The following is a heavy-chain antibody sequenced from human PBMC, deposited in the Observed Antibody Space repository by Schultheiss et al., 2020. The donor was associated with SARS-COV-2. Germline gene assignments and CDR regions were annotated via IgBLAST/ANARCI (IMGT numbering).Heavy chain of an antibody. J-gene: IGHJ6*02. CDR3: ARSLRIDFWSGYTAGTYGMDV. Sequence: SETLSLTCTVSGGSISSGGYYWGWIRQPPGKGLEWIGYIYYSGSTYYNPSLKSRVTMSVDTSKNQFSLKLSSVTAVDTAVYYCARSLRIDFWSGYTAGTYGMDVWGQGTTVTVSS. CDR1: GGSISSGGYY. V-gene: IGHV4-39*07. CDR2: IYYSGST. D-gene: IGHD3-3*01.